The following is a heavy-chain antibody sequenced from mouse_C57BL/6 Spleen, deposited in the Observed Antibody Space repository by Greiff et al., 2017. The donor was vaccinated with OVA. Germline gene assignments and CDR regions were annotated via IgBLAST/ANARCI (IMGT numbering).Heavy chain of an antibody. V-gene: IGHV5-17*01. CDR1: GFTFSDYG. CDR2: ISSGSSTI. D-gene: IGHD4-1*01. CDR3: ARRSWVYAMDY. Sequence: EVQVVESGGGLVKPGGSLKLSCAASGFTFSDYGMHWVRQAPEKGLEWVAYISSGSSTIYYADTVKGRFTISRDNAKNTLFLQMTSLRSEDTAMYDCARRSWVYAMDYWGQGTSVTVSS. J-gene: IGHJ4*01.